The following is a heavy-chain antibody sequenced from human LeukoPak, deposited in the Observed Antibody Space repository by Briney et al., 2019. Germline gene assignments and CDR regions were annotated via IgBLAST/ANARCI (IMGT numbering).Heavy chain of an antibody. D-gene: IGHD6-13*01. CDR3: ARGIGAAAGPTYYYYGMDV. Sequence: GGSLRLSCAASGFTFSSYAMSWVRQAPGKGLEWVANIKQDGSEKYYVDSVKGRFTISRDNAKNSLYLQMNSLRAEDTAVYYCARGIGAAAGPTYYYYGMDVWGQGTTVTVSS. CDR2: IKQDGSEK. CDR1: GFTFSSYA. V-gene: IGHV3-7*01. J-gene: IGHJ6*02.